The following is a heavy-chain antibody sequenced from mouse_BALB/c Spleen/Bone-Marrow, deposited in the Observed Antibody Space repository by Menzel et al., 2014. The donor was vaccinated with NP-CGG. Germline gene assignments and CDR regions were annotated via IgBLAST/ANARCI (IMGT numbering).Heavy chain of an antibody. Sequence: QVQLKESGPELMKPGASVKISCKATGYTFSSYWIEWVKQRPGHGLEWIGEILPGSGNTHYNEKFKGKATFTADTSSNTAYMQLSSPTSEDSAVYYCTRQGFACWGQGTLVTVSA. CDR2: ILPGSGNT. CDR3: TRQGFAC. CDR1: GYTFSSYW. V-gene: IGHV1-9*01. J-gene: IGHJ3*01.